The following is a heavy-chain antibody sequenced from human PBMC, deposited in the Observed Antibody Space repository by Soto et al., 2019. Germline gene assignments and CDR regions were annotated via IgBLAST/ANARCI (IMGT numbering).Heavy chain of an antibody. D-gene: IGHD6-6*01. J-gene: IGHJ6*02. CDR2: IYYSGST. V-gene: IGHV4-59*12. CDR3: AREEYSSSFSSGNYGMDV. Sequence: SETLSLTCTVSGGSISSYYWSWIRQPPGKGLEWIGYIYYSGSTNYNPSLKSRVTISVDTSKNQFSLKLSSVTAADTAVYYCAREEYSSSFSSGNYGMDVWGQGTTVTVSS. CDR1: GGSISSYY.